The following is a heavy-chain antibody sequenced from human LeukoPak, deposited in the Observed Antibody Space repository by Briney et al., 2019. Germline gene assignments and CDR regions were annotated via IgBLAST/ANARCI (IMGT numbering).Heavy chain of an antibody. J-gene: IGHJ4*02. D-gene: IGHD5-24*01. Sequence: GEPLKISCKGDGYSFSNYWIGWVRQMPRKGLEWMGIIYPGDSDTRYSPSFQGQVTISADKSISTAYLQWSSLKASDTTMYYCARSTGGYNFDYWGQGTLVTVSS. CDR2: IYPGDSDT. CDR3: ARSTGGYNFDY. V-gene: IGHV5-51*01. CDR1: GYSFSNYW.